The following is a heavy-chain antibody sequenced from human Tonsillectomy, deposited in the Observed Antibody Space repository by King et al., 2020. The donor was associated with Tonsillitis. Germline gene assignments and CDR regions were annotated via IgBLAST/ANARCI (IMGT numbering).Heavy chain of an antibody. D-gene: IGHD6-19*01. CDR2: ISGSGDTT. V-gene: IGHV3-23*04. CDR3: AKDHVTSGWWDFYY. J-gene: IGHJ4*02. CDR1: GFTFSNYV. Sequence: VQLVESGGGLVQPGGSLRLSCVASGFTFSNYVMNWVRQAPGKGLEWVSSISGSGDTTYYADSVKGRFTISRDNSKNTLYLQMNSLRAEDTAVYYCAKDHVTSGWWDFYYWGQGTLVTVSS.